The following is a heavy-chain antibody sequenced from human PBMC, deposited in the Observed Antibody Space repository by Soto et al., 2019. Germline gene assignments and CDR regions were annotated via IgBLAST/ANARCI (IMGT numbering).Heavy chain of an antibody. CDR1: GGSISSGGYS. Sequence: SETLSLTCAVSGGSISSGGYSWSWIRQPPGKGLEWIGYIYHSGSTYYNPPLKSRVTISVDRSKNPFSLKLSSVTAADTAVHYSARGVTTVTTSDFCGQGTPVTVSS. CDR2: IYHSGST. CDR3: ARGVTTVTTSDF. V-gene: IGHV4-30-2*01. J-gene: IGHJ4*02. D-gene: IGHD4-17*01.